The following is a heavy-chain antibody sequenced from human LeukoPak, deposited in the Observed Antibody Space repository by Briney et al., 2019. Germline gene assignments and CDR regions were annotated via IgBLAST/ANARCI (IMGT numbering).Heavy chain of an antibody. CDR1: GGSFSGYY. V-gene: IGHV4-34*01. CDR3: ARGPYCSSTSCYRLYYYGMDV. J-gene: IGHJ6*02. Sequence: SETLSLTCAAYGGSFSGYYWSWIRQPPGKGLEWIGEINHSGSTNYNPPLKSRVTISVDTSKNQFSLKLSSVTAADTAVYYCARGPYCSSTSCYRLYYYGMDVLGQGTTVTVSS. D-gene: IGHD2-2*01. CDR2: INHSGST.